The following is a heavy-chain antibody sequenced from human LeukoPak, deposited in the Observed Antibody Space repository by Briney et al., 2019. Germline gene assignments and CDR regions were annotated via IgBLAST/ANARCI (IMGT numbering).Heavy chain of an antibody. CDR2: ISSSSSYI. V-gene: IGHV3-21*04. CDR3: AREGRLYYYGSGTVDAFDI. CDR1: GFTFSSYS. Sequence: PGGSLRLSCAASGFTFSSYSMNWVRQAPGKGLEWVSSISSSSSYIYYADSVKGRFTISRDNAKNSLYLQMNSLRAEDTAVYYCAREGRLYYYGSGTVDAFDIWGQGTMVTVSS. D-gene: IGHD3-10*01. J-gene: IGHJ3*02.